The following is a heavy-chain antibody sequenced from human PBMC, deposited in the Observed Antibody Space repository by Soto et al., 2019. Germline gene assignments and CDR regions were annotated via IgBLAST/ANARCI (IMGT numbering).Heavy chain of an antibody. D-gene: IGHD5-12*01. CDR3: AHSDGGYEIIYFDF. Sequence: SGPTLVNPTQTLTLTCTFSGFSLTTAGVAVGWIRQTPGGALEWLTLIYYNDDRRFSPSLKTRLTITGDTSKNQVVLSLTNVDPGDTATYFCAHSDGGYEIIYFDFWGQGIPVPSPQ. J-gene: IGHJ4*02. CDR2: IYYNDDR. V-gene: IGHV2-5*01. CDR1: GFSLTTAGVA.